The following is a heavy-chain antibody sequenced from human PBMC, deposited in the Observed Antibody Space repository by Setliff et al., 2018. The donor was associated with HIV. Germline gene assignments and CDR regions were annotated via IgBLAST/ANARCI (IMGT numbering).Heavy chain of an antibody. CDR1: GGSFSDYY. D-gene: IGHD3-3*01. V-gene: IGHV4-34*01. CDR3: ASALYYNFRSAYYVTPYYFDY. J-gene: IGHJ4*02. Sequence: SETLSLTCAVYGGSFSDYYWSWIRQPPGKGLEWIGEINHSGSTNYNPSLKSRVTISLDTSNNQFSLKLSSVTAADTAVYYCASALYYNFRSAYYVTPYYFDYWGQGTLVTVSS. CDR2: INHSGST.